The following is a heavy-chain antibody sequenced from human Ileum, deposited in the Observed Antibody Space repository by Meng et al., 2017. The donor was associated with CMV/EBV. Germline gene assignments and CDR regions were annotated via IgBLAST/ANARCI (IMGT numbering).Heavy chain of an antibody. Sequence: GGSLRLSCAASGFTVSSYYMSWVRQAPGKGLEWVSVIYSGGGSTHYADSVKGRFTISRDNSKNTLYLQMNSLRAEDTAVYYCARDMDSPYFDYWGQGALVTVSS. CDR1: GFTVSSYY. CDR2: IYSGGGST. D-gene: IGHD2-2*03. CDR3: ARDMDSPYFDY. J-gene: IGHJ4*02. V-gene: IGHV3-66*01.